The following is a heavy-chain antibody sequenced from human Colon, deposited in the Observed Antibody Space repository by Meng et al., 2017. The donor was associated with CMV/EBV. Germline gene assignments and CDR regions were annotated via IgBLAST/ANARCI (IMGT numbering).Heavy chain of an antibody. D-gene: IGHD1-26*01. CDR1: GGSISSGAFS. CDR3: ARDRQGSGSYTDY. V-gene: IGHV4-30-4*01. Sequence: VSGGSISSGAFSWSWIRQPPGKGLEWIGFIYYRGSTYYNPSLRSRVTMSVDTSKNQFSLNLTSVTAADTAVYYCARDRQGSGSYTDYWGQGTLVTVSS. J-gene: IGHJ4*02. CDR2: IYYRGST.